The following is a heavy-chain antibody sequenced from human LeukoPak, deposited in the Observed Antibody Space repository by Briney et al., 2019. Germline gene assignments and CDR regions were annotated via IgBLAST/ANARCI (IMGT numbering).Heavy chain of an antibody. CDR1: GFTFDDYA. Sequence: PGGSLRLSCAASGFTFDDYAMHWVRQAPGKGLEWVSGISWNSGSIGYADSVKGRFTISRDNSKNTLYLQMNSLRAEDTAVYYCARANNPQITMGRRVIITGAFDSWGRGTMVTVPS. D-gene: IGHD3-10*01. J-gene: IGHJ3*02. CDR3: ARANNPQITMGRRVIITGAFDS. CDR2: ISWNSGSI. V-gene: IGHV3-9*01.